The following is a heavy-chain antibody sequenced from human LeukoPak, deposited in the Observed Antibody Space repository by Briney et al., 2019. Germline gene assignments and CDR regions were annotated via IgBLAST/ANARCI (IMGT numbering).Heavy chain of an antibody. CDR2: ISYHGSDK. D-gene: IGHD3-10*01. J-gene: IGHJ4*02. CDR3: AKAPLVRGVIIYYFDY. V-gene: IGHV3-30*18. Sequence: GGSLRLSCAASGFTFSTYGMHWVRQAPGKGLEWVAIISYHGSDKYYGDSVKGRFTISRDNSKNTLYLEMNSLRAEDTAVYYCAKAPLVRGVIIYYFDYWGQGTLVTVSS. CDR1: GFTFSTYG.